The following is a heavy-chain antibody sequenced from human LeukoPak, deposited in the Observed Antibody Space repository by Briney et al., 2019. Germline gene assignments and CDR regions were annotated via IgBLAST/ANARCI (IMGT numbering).Heavy chain of an antibody. Sequence: QPGRSLRLSCAASGFTFSSYTMNWVRQAPGKGLEWVSSISSSSSAIYYAASVKGRFTISRDNAKNSLYLQMNSLRDEDTAVYYCARGALRYSDYWGQGTLVTVSS. CDR3: ARGALRYSDY. D-gene: IGHD3-9*01. V-gene: IGHV3-48*02. CDR2: ISSSSSAI. J-gene: IGHJ4*02. CDR1: GFTFSSYT.